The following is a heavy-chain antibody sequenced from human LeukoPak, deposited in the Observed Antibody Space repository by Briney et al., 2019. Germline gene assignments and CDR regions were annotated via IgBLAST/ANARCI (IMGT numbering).Heavy chain of an antibody. D-gene: IGHD3-16*01. J-gene: IGHJ1*01. CDR3: AGPKLWGLQH. V-gene: IGHV4-34*01. Sequence: PSETLSLTCAVYGGSFSGYYWSWIRQPPGKGLEWIGEINHSGSTNYNPSLKSRVTISVDTSKNQFSLKLNSVTAADTAVYYCAGPKLWGLQHWGQGTLVTVSS. CDR2: INHSGST. CDR1: GGSFSGYY.